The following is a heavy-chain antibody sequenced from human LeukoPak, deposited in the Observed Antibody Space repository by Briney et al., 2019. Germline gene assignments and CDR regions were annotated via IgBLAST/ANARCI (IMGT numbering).Heavy chain of an antibody. J-gene: IGHJ5*02. V-gene: IGHV4-34*01. Sequence: SETLSLTCAVYGGSFSGYYWSWIRQTPGKGLEWLGEINQSGSANYNPSLKSRVTMSVDTSKNQFSLKLSSVTAADTAVYYCARGHIYGSGSYYMGVLDPWGQGTLVTVSS. CDR2: INQSGSA. D-gene: IGHD3-10*01. CDR3: ARGHIYGSGSYYMGVLDP. CDR1: GGSFSGYY.